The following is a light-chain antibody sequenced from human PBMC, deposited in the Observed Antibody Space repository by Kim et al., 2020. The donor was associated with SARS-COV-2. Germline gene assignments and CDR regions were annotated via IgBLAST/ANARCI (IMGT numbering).Light chain of an antibody. CDR2: AAS. CDR3: QQTYSTPRT. Sequence: DIQITQSPSSLSAYVGDRLTITCRASQSMSNYLNWYQQKPGKAPKLLIYAASNLQSGVPSRFSGSGSGRDFTLTISNLQPEDFATYYCQQTYSTPRTFGQGTKVDIK. J-gene: IGKJ1*01. CDR1: QSMSNY. V-gene: IGKV1-39*01.